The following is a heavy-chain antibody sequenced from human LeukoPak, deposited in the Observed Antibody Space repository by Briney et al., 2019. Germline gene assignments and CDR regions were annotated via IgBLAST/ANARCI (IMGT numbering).Heavy chain of an antibody. D-gene: IGHD6-19*01. J-gene: IGHJ4*02. Sequence: PSETLSLTCTVSGXSISSYYWSWIRQPPGKGLEWIGYIYYSGSTNYNPSLKSRVTISVDTSKNQFSLKLSSVTAADTAVYYCARHLYSSGWSDYWGQGTLVTVSS. V-gene: IGHV4-59*08. CDR2: IYYSGST. CDR1: GXSISSYY. CDR3: ARHLYSSGWSDY.